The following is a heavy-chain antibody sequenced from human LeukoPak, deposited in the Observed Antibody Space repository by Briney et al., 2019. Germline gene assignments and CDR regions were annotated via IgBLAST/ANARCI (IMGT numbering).Heavy chain of an antibody. CDR1: GGSISSSSYY. V-gene: IGHV4-39*07. D-gene: IGHD3-10*01. Sequence: TSETLSLTCTVSGGSISSSSYYWGWIRQPPGKGLEWIGSIYYSGSTYYNPSLKSRVTISVDTSKNQFSLKLTSVTAADTAVYYCATNLYGPGNYFAYWGQGTLVTVSS. CDR3: ATNLYGPGNYFAY. J-gene: IGHJ4*02. CDR2: IYYSGST.